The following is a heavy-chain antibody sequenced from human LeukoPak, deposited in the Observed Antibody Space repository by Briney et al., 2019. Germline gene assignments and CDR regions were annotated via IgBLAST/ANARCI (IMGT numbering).Heavy chain of an antibody. J-gene: IGHJ4*02. D-gene: IGHD6-19*01. CDR2: IYYSGST. CDR1: GGSISSGDYY. V-gene: IGHV4-61*08. Sequence: PSQTLSLTCTVSGGSISSGDYYWSWIRQPPGKGLEWIGYIYYSGSTNYNPSLKSRVTISVDTSKNQFSLKLSSVTAADTAVYYCTGSVAGTGADYWGQGTLVTVSS. CDR3: TGSVAGTGADY.